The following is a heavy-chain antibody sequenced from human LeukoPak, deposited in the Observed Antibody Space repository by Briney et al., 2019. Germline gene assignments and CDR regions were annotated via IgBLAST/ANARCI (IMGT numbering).Heavy chain of an antibody. J-gene: IGHJ6*02. D-gene: IGHD3-22*01. CDR3: AGPNYYDSSGYYTLGYYGMDV. CDR2: IIPIFGTA. Sequence: GASVQVSCKASGGTFSSYAISWVRQAPGQGLEWMGGIIPIFGTANYAQKFQGRVTITADESTSTAYMELGSLRSEDTAVYYCAGPNYYDSSGYYTLGYYGMDVWGQGTTVTVSS. CDR1: GGTFSSYA. V-gene: IGHV1-69*13.